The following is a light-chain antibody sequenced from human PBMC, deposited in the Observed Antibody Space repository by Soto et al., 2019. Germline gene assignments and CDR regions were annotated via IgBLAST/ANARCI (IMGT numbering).Light chain of an antibody. Sequence: QSALTQPASVSGSPGQSITISCTGTNSDVGGYNYVSWYQQHPGKAPKLMIYDVSNRPSGVSSRFSGSKSGNTASLTISGLQAEDEADYYCNSYAGTNIVVFGGGTKLTVL. CDR2: DVS. J-gene: IGLJ3*02. V-gene: IGLV2-14*01. CDR3: NSYAGTNIVV. CDR1: NSDVGGYNY.